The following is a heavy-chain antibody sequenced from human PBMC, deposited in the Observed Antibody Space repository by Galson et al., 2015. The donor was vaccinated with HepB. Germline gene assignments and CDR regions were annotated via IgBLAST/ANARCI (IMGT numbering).Heavy chain of an antibody. CDR1: GFTVSSNY. V-gene: IGHV3-53*01. CDR3: ARNLRLGELSFYYFDY. D-gene: IGHD3-16*02. CDR2: IYSGGST. Sequence: SLRLSCAASGFTVSSNYKSCVRQAPGKGLEWVSVIYSGGSTYYADSVKGRFTISRDNSKNTLYLEMNSLRAEDTAVYYCARNLRLGELSFYYFDYWGQGALVTVSS. J-gene: IGHJ4*02.